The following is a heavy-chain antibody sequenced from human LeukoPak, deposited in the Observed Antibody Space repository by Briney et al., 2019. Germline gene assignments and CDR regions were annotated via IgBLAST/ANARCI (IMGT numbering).Heavy chain of an antibody. CDR3: ARRIGYCSGGTCYFDY. V-gene: IGHV3-64*01. D-gene: IGHD2-15*01. CDR1: GFTFSSYG. CDR2: IITDGGST. Sequence: GGSLRLSCAAFGFTFSSYGMVWVRQPPGKGLEYVSVIITDGGSTYHANSVNGRFTISRDNSKSTLYLQMGSLRAEDMAVYFCARRIGYCSGGTCYFDYWGQGTMLTVSS. J-gene: IGHJ4*02.